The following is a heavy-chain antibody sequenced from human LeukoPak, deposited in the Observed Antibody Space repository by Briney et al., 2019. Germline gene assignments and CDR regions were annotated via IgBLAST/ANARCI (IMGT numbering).Heavy chain of an antibody. Sequence: GGSLRLSCAASGFTFSSDWMSWVRQAPGKGLEWVANIKKDGGEKNYVDPVKGRFTISRDNAKNSLYLQMNSLGAEDTAVYYCARGQKKRYYDVWSGYSQRGHYWGQGTMVTVSS. J-gene: IGHJ4*02. D-gene: IGHD3-3*01. CDR3: ARGQKKRYYDVWSGYSQRGHY. CDR1: GFTFSSDW. V-gene: IGHV3-7*01. CDR2: IKKDGGEK.